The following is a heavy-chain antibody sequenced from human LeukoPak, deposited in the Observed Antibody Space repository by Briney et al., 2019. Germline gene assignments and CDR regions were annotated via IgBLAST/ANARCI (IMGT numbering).Heavy chain of an antibody. Sequence: PGGSLRLSCAASGFPSSSYWMHWVRQAPGKGLVWVSRINSDGSSTSYADSVKGRFTISRDNAKNTLYLQMNSLRAEDTAVYYCARGTTGKRYYFDYWGQGTLVTVSS. D-gene: IGHD1-7*01. CDR2: INSDGSST. J-gene: IGHJ4*02. V-gene: IGHV3-74*01. CDR1: GFPSSSYW. CDR3: ARGTTGKRYYFDY.